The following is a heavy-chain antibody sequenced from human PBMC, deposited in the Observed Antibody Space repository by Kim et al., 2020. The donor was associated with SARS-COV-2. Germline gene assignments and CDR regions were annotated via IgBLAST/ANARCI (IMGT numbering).Heavy chain of an antibody. Sequence: GGSLRLSCAASGFTFSYAWMNWVRQAPGQGLEWVGRIKSKKDGETTDYAAPVKGRFTISRDDSTNTLFLQMNSLKSEDTAVYYCTTDPTSGVSQYYYYNLWGRGTLVTVSS. CDR1: GFTFSYAW. D-gene: IGHD1-26*01. J-gene: IGHJ2*01. V-gene: IGHV3-15*01. CDR2: IKSKKDGETT. CDR3: TTDPTSGVSQYYYYNL.